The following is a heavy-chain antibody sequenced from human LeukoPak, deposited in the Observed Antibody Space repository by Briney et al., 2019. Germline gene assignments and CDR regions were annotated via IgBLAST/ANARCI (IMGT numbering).Heavy chain of an antibody. CDR1: GYTFTSYD. CDR3: ARARSVSDY. D-gene: IGHD3-16*01. Sequence: ASVKVSCKASGYTFTSYDINWVRQAPGQGLEWMGWISAYNGNTNYAQKLQGRVTMTTDTSTRIAYMGLRSLRSDDTAVYFCARARSVSDYWGQGTLVTVSS. CDR2: ISAYNGNT. V-gene: IGHV1-18*01. J-gene: IGHJ4*02.